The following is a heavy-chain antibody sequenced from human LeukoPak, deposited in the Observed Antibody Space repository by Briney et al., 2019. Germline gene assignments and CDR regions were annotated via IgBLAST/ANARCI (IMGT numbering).Heavy chain of an antibody. D-gene: IGHD6-19*01. CDR3: ARHGSGSGWFPFGY. CDR1: GGSISSSSYY. CDR2: IYYSGST. Sequence: SEILSLTCTVSGGSISSSSYYWGWIRQPPGKGLEWIGSIYYSGSTYYNPSLKSRVTISVDTSKNQFSLKLSSVTAADTAVYYCARHGSGSGWFPFGYWGQGTLVTVSS. J-gene: IGHJ4*02. V-gene: IGHV4-39*01.